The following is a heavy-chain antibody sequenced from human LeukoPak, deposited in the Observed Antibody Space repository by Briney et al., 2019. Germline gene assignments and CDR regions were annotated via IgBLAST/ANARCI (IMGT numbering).Heavy chain of an antibody. Sequence: SETLSLTCTVSGGSIGSDSYSWGWIRQPPGKGLEGIASTYYSGNSYYKVSLKSRVTISINTSKNQFSLKLWSVPAADTALYYCARAPVSTAYLHYYSMDVWGKGTTVTVSS. CDR2: TYYSGNS. D-gene: IGHD3-9*01. J-gene: IGHJ6*03. V-gene: IGHV4-39*07. CDR1: GGSIGSDSYS. CDR3: ARAPVSTAYLHYYSMDV.